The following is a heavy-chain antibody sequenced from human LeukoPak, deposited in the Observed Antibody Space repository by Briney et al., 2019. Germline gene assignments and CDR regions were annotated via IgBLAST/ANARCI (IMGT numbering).Heavy chain of an antibody. V-gene: IGHV3-23*01. D-gene: IGHD5-18*01. J-gene: IGHJ4*02. CDR2: ISGSGGST. CDR3: AKDYHSYGFDY. CDR1: GFTFSSYA. Sequence: HPGGSLRLSCAASGFTFSSYAMSWVRQATGKGLEWVSAISGSGGSTYYADSVKGRFTTSRDNSKNTLYLQMNSLRAEDTAVYYCAKDYHSYGFDYWGQGTLVTVSS.